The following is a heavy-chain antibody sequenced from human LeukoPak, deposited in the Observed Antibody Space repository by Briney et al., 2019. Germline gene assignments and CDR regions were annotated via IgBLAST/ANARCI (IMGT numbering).Heavy chain of an antibody. V-gene: IGHV3-7*01. CDR2: INPDGSQK. D-gene: IGHD5-24*01. CDR3: AKLLGTATTYDS. Sequence: GGSLTLSCEASGFTFSGNWMSWVRQTPGKGLEWVASINPDGSQKLYVDSVKGRFTISRDNTKGSLYLQMNSLGAEDTAMYYCAKLLGTATTYDSWGQGTRVTVSS. J-gene: IGHJ4*02. CDR1: GFTFSGNW.